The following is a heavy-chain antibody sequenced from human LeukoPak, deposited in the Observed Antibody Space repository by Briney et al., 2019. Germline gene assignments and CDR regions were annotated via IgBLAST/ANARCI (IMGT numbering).Heavy chain of an antibody. Sequence: PSETLSLTCTVSGGSISSSSYYWGWIRQPPGKGLEWIGRIYTSGSTNYNPSLKSRVTISVDTSKNQFSLKLSSVTAADTAVYYCAREAGRYSGYAYFDYWGQGTLVTVSS. J-gene: IGHJ4*02. CDR3: AREAGRYSGYAYFDY. D-gene: IGHD5-12*01. CDR2: IYTSGST. CDR1: GGSISSSSYY. V-gene: IGHV4-39*07.